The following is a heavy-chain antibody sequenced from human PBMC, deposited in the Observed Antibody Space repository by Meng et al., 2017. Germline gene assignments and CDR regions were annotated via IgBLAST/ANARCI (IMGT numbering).Heavy chain of an antibody. J-gene: IGHJ6*02. Sequence: GESLKISCAASGFTFDDYTMHWVRQAPGKGLEWVSLISWDGGSTYYADSVKGRFTISRENSKNSLYLQMNSLRTEDAALYYCAKSDYYYDSSGYWDYYYGMDVWGQGTTVTVSS. V-gene: IGHV3-43*01. CDR1: GFTFDDYT. D-gene: IGHD3-22*01. CDR2: ISWDGGST. CDR3: AKSDYYYDSSGYWDYYYGMDV.